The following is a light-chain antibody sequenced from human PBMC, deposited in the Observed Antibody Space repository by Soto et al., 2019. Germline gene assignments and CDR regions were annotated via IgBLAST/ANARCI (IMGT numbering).Light chain of an antibody. V-gene: IGKV3-20*01. CDR3: QHYGSSPFT. J-gene: IGKJ4*01. Sequence: EVVLPQSPGTLSLSAGERATLSCRASQSVSSNSLAWYQQKPGQAPRLLVYGASIRATGIPDRFSGSGSGTDLTLTISRVDPEDFAVYYCQHYGSSPFTFGGGTKVDI. CDR1: QSVSSNS. CDR2: GAS.